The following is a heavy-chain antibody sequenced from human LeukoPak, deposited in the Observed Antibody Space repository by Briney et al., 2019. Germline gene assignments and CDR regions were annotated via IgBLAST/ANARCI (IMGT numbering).Heavy chain of an antibody. CDR3: ASGPEHTHYYDSSGYYLDY. J-gene: IGHJ4*02. CDR1: GGTFSSYA. CDR2: IIPIFGTA. V-gene: IGHV1-69*01. D-gene: IGHD3-22*01. Sequence: SVNVSCKASGGTFSSYAISWVRQAPGQGLEWMGGIIPIFGTANYAQKFQGRVTITADESTSTAYMELSSLRSEDTAVYYCASGPEHTHYYDSSGYYLDYWGQGTLVTVSS.